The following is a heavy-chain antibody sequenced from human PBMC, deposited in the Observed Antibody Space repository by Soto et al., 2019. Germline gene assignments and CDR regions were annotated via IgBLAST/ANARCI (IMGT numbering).Heavy chain of an antibody. Sequence: GGSLRLSCAASGFTFSSYAMSWVRQAPGKGLEWVSAISGSGGSTYYADSVKGRFTISRDNSKNTLYLQMNSLRAEDTAVYYCAKDRLPGWNYEATDYWGQGTLVTVSS. J-gene: IGHJ4*02. D-gene: IGHD1-7*01. CDR1: GFTFSSYA. V-gene: IGHV3-23*01. CDR3: AKDRLPGWNYEATDY. CDR2: ISGSGGST.